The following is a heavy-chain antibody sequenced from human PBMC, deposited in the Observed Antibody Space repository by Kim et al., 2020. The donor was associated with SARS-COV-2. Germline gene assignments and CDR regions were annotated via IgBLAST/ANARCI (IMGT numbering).Heavy chain of an antibody. CDR3: AKDWFIAAAVTAGWYFDL. CDR1: GFTFSGFA. J-gene: IGHJ2*01. CDR2: ISGSGGGT. D-gene: IGHD6-13*01. Sequence: GGSLRLSCAASGFTFSGFAISWVRQAPGKGLEWVSAISGSGGGTFYADSVKGWFTISRDNSKNTLYLQMNSLRADDTAVYYCAKDWFIAAAVTAGWYFDLWGRGTLVTVSS. V-gene: IGHV3-23*01.